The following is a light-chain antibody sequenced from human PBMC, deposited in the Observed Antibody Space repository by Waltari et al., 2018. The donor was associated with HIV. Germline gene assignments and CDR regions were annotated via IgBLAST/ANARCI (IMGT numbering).Light chain of an antibody. CDR3: SSYTSSITVV. CDR2: VVS. CDR1: SSDIGIYNY. V-gene: IGLV2-14*01. Sequence: QSALTQPASVSGSPGQSITISCTGTSSDIGIYNYVSWYQQHPGKAPKLIVFVVSNRPSGVSNRFSGSKSGNTASLTISGLQAEDEADYYCSSYTSSITVVFGGGTKLTVL. J-gene: IGLJ2*01.